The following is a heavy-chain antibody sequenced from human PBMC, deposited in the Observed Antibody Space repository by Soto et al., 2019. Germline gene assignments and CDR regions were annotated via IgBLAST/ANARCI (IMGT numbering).Heavy chain of an antibody. Sequence: QVQLQQWGAGLLKPSETLSLTCAVYGGFVSSGSYYWSWIRQPPGKGLEWIGEMSHSGGTHFNPSLKSRVTISVDTAKNQFSLQMSSVTAADTALYYCARVERGTATTVVDAFDIWGPGTMVTFSS. V-gene: IGHV4-34*01. CDR1: GGFVSSGSYY. CDR3: ARVERGTATTVVDAFDI. CDR2: MSHSGGT. D-gene: IGHD1-1*01. J-gene: IGHJ3*02.